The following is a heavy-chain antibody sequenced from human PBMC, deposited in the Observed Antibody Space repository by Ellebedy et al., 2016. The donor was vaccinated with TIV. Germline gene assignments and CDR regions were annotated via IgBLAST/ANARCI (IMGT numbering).Heavy chain of an antibody. Sequence: AASVKVSCKASGYTFTSSKMHWVRQAPGQRLEWMGWINVGNGNTQYTQKFQGRVTFTRDPSARTAYMELSSLRYEETAVYYCARDWGWGGDYWGQGTLVTVSS. CDR3: ARDWGWGGDY. D-gene: IGHD3-16*01. J-gene: IGHJ4*02. CDR1: GYTFTSSK. CDR2: INVGNGNT. V-gene: IGHV1-3*01.